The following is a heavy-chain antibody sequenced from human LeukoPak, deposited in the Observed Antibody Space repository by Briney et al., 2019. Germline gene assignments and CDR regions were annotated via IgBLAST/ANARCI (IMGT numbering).Heavy chain of an antibody. CDR1: GGSFSGYY. D-gene: IGHD6-13*01. CDR2: INHSGST. CDR3: ARAPGIAAAGTWGSHDY. J-gene: IGHJ4*02. Sequence: SETLSLTCAVYGGSFSGYYWSWIRQPPGKGLEWIGEINHSGSTNYNPSLKSRVTISVDTSKNQFSLKLSSVTAADTAVYYCARAPGIAAAGTWGSHDYWGQGTLVTVSS. V-gene: IGHV4-34*01.